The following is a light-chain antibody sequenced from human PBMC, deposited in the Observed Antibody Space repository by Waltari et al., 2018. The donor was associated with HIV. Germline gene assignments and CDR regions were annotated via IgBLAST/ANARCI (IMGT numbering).Light chain of an antibody. CDR3: CSYAGSNTYL. J-gene: IGLJ1*01. CDR2: YVS. CDR1: SSDVGSYNY. Sequence: QSALTQPASVSGFPGQSITISCTGRSSDVGSYNYVSWYQQHPGKAPKLLIYYVSKRPSGVSNRFSGSKSGNTASLTISGLQAEDEADYYCCSYAGSNTYLFGTGTEVTVL. V-gene: IGLV2-23*02.